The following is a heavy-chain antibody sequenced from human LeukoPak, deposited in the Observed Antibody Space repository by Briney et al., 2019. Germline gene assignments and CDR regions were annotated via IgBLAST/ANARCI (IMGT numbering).Heavy chain of an antibody. CDR2: IYYTGGT. Sequence: SETLSLTCTVSGGSISSSSYYWGWIRQPPGKGLEWIGSIYYTGGTYYNPSLKSRVTISVDTSKNQFSLKLSSVTAADTAVYYCARGRHARLPYFDYWGQGTLVTVSS. D-gene: IGHD5-18*01. V-gene: IGHV4-39*07. CDR3: ARGRHARLPYFDY. CDR1: GGSISSSSYY. J-gene: IGHJ4*02.